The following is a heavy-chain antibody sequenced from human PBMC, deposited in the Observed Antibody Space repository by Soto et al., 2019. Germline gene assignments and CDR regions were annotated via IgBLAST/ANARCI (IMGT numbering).Heavy chain of an antibody. J-gene: IGHJ4*02. V-gene: IGHV1-18*01. CDR1: GYTFTSYG. CDR2: ISAYNGNT. D-gene: IGHD1-26*01. Sequence: QVPLVQSGAEVKKPGASVKLSCKASGYTFTSYGISWVRQAPGQGLEWMEWISAYNGNTNYAQKLQGRVTMTTDTSTSTAYMELRSLRSDGTAVYYCASGRLAGSYYPPGYRGQGTLVTVSS. CDR3: ASGRLAGSYYPPGY.